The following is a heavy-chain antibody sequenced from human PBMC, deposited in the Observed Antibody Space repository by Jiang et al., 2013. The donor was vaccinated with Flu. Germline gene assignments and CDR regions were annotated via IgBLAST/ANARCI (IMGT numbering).Heavy chain of an antibody. CDR2: IYYSGST. D-gene: IGHD5-12*01. V-gene: IGHV4-61*02. Sequence: GSGLVKPSQTLSLTCTVSGGSIISPSFYWSWIRQPAGEGLEWIGRIYYSGSTNYNPALESRVAISVDTSKKQFSLKLTSVTAADTAVYYCARESRAGYSGYDPSMRLFDIWG. J-gene: IGHJ3*02. CDR3: ARESRAGYSGYDPSMRLFDI. CDR1: GGSIISPSFY.